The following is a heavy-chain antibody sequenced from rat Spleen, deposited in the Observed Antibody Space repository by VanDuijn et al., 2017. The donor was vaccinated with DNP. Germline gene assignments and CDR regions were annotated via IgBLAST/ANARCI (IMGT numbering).Heavy chain of an antibody. V-gene: IGHV5-17*01. CDR1: GFTFSDYA. Sequence: EVQLVESGGGLVQPGRSLKLSCAASGFTFSDYAMAWVRQAPKKGLEWVATIIYDGSSIYYSDSVKGRFSISRDNAKSTLYLLLNSLRSKDTATYYCTSNPHIRTAAPFDYWGQGVMVTVSS. J-gene: IGHJ2*01. CDR2: IIYDGSSI. CDR3: TSNPHIRTAAPFDY. D-gene: IGHD3-8*01.